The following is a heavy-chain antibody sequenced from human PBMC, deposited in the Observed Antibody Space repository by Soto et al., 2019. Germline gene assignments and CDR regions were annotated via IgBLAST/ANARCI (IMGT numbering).Heavy chain of an antibody. J-gene: IGHJ4*02. D-gene: IGHD3-22*01. CDR1: GGSITSSSYY. V-gene: IGHV4-39*01. CDR2: IYYSGST. CDR3: MLGSGWKDFDY. Sequence: PSETLSLTSTVSGGSITSSSYYWGWIRQPPGKGLEWIGNIYYSGSTYYNPSLKSRVTISVDTSKNQFSLKLSSVTAADTAVYYCMLGSGWKDFDYWGQGTLVTVSS.